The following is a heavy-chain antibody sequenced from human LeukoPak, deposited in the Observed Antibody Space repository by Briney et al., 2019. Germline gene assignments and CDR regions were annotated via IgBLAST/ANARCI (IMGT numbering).Heavy chain of an antibody. CDR3: ARGDMGGSGSYYEDY. J-gene: IGHJ4*02. Sequence: SETLSLTCTVSGGSISSYYWSWIRQPPGKGLEWIGYIYYSGSTNYNPSLKSRVTISVDTSKNQFSLKLSSVTAADTAVYYCARGDMGGSGSYYEDYWGQGTLVTVSS. CDR1: GGSISSYY. D-gene: IGHD3-10*01. V-gene: IGHV4-59*01. CDR2: IYYSGST.